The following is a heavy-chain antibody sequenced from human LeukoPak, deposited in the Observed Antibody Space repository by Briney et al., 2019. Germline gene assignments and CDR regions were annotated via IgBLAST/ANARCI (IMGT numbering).Heavy chain of an antibody. D-gene: IGHD2-15*01. CDR2: IKEDGSEK. J-gene: IGHJ4*02. CDR1: GFTFTTYW. CDR3: ATQLYCSGNSCLTRNFDY. Sequence: GGSLRLSCSPSGFTFTTYWMSWVRQPPGKGLEWVANIKEDGSEKYYVDSVKGRFSISRDNAKNSLYLQMNSLRAEDTAVYYCATQLYCSGNSCLTRNFDYWGQGTLVTVSS. V-gene: IGHV3-7*01.